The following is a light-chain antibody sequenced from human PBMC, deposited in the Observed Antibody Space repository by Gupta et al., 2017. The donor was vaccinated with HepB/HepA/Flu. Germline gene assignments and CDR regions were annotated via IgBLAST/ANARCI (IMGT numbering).Light chain of an antibody. CDR3: ASWRDGLIGV. CDR2: FNN. J-gene: IGLJ3*02. CDR1: RSIIGSNT. Sequence: QSVLTQPPSVSGTPGQRVSISCSGSRSIIGSNTVNWYQQLPGSPPKLLIQFNNQRPPGVPDRFSASKAGTAASLVISGLQADDEADYYCASWRDGLIGVFGSGTMLTVL. V-gene: IGLV1-44*01.